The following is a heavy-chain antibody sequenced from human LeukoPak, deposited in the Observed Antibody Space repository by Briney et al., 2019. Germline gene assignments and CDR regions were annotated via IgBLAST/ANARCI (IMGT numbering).Heavy chain of an antibody. CDR2: IRPEGTTT. J-gene: IGHJ4*02. CDR1: GFTFSTYW. V-gene: IGHV3-74*03. D-gene: IGHD3-9*01. Sequence: GGSLRLSCAASGFTFSTYWMHWVRQAPGKGLLWVSRIRPEGTTTAYADSVKGRFTISRDNAKNTLFLQMNSLSAEDTAVYYCARDLDWILFDYWGQGTLVTVSS. CDR3: ARDLDWILFDY.